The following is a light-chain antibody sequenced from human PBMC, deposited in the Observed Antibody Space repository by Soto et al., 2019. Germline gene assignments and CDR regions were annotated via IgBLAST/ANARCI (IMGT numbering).Light chain of an antibody. Sequence: DIQMTQSPSSLSASVGDRVTITCRASQGISSYLAWFQQRPGKAPKSLIYDASTLQSGVPSKFSGSGSGTDFTLIISSLEPEDFATYYCQQYKSFPWTFGQGTKVEIK. CDR2: DAS. CDR1: QGISSY. CDR3: QQYKSFPWT. V-gene: IGKV1-16*02. J-gene: IGKJ1*01.